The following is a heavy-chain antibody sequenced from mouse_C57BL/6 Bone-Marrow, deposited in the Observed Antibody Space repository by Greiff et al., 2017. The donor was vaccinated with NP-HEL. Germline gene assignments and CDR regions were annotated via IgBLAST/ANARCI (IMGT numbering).Heavy chain of an antibody. J-gene: IGHJ1*03. D-gene: IGHD2-3*01. CDR3: ARQDGYYDWYFDV. CDR2: ISSGGSYI. Sequence: EVMLVESGGDLVKPGGSLKLSCAASGFTFSSYGMSWVRQTPDKRLEWVATISSGGSYIYYPDSVKGRFTISRDNAKNTLYLQMSSLKSEDTAMYYCARQDGYYDWYFDVWGTGTTVTVSS. CDR1: GFTFSSYG. V-gene: IGHV5-6*02.